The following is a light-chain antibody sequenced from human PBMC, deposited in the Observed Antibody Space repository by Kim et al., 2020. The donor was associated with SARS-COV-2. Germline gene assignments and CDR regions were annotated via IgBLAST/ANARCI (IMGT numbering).Light chain of an antibody. CDR1: SSDVGGYNY. J-gene: IGLJ1*01. CDR3: CSYAGSYSYV. Sequence: GQSVTISCTGTSSDVGGYNYVSWYQQHPGKAPKLMIYDVSKRPSGVPDRFSGSKSGNTASLTISGLQAEDVADYYCCSYAGSYSYVFGTGTQLTVL. CDR2: DVS. V-gene: IGLV2-11*01.